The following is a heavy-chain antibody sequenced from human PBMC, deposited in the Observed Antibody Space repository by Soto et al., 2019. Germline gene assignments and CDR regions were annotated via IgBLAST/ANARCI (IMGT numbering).Heavy chain of an antibody. D-gene: IGHD6-13*01. J-gene: IGHJ1*01. CDR3: ARGYSSSWYPPEYFQH. CDR2: INPNSGGT. CDR1: GYTFTGYY. V-gene: IGHV1-2*02. Sequence: ASVKVSCKASGYTFTGYYMHWVRQAPGQGLEWMGWINPNSGGTDYAQKFQGRVTMTRDTSISTAYMELSRLRSDDTAVYYCARGYSSSWYPPEYFQHWGKGTLVTISS.